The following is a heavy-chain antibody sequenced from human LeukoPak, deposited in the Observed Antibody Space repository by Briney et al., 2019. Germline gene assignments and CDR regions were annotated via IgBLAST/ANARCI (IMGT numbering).Heavy chain of an antibody. CDR3: ARERVAAAGRVIDY. Sequence: GGSLRLSCAASGFTFSSYGMHWVRQAPGKGLEWVAVIWYDGSNKYYADSVKGRFTISRDNSKNTLYLQMNSQRAEDTAVYYCARERVAAAGRVIDYWGQGPLVTVSS. CDR1: GFTFSSYG. J-gene: IGHJ4*02. D-gene: IGHD6-13*01. CDR2: IWYDGSNK. V-gene: IGHV3-33*01.